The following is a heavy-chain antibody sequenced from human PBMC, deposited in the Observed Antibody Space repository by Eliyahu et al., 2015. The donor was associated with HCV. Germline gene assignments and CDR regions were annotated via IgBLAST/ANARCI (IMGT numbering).Heavy chain of an antibody. CDR1: GFTFSSYS. J-gene: IGHJ4*02. V-gene: IGHV3-48*01. Sequence: EVQLVESGGGLVQPGGSLRLSCAASGFTFSSYSMNWVRQAPGKGLEWVSYISSSSSTIYYADSVKGRFTISRDNAKNSLYLQMNSLRAEDTAVYYCARDHRAPMVRGVIISAFDYWGQGTLVTVSS. D-gene: IGHD3-10*01. CDR2: ISSSSSTI. CDR3: ARDHRAPMVRGVIISAFDY.